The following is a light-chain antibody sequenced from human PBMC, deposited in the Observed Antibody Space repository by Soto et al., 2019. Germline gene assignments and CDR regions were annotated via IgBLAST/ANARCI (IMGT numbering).Light chain of an antibody. CDR2: GAS. J-gene: IGKJ1*01. V-gene: IGKV3-15*01. CDR3: QQYNNWPRT. CDR1: QSVSSN. Sequence: EIVMTQSLAILSVSPGERATLSCRASQSVSSNLAWYQQKPGQAPRLLIYGASTRATGIPARFSGSGSGTEFTLTISSLQPEDFAVYYCQQYNNWPRTFGQGTKVDIK.